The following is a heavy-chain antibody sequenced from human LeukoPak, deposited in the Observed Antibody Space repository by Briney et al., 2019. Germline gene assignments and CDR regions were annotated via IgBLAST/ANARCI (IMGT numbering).Heavy chain of an antibody. CDR2: NSAYNGNT. Sequence: ASVKVSCKASGYTFTSYGISWVRQAPGQGLEWMGWNSAYNGNTNYAQKLQGRVTMTTVTSTITAYMELRSLRSDGTAVYYCARVVVGDHFDYWGQGTLVSVSS. CDR3: ARVVVGDHFDY. CDR1: GYTFTSYG. V-gene: IGHV1-18*01. D-gene: IGHD2-21*01. J-gene: IGHJ4*02.